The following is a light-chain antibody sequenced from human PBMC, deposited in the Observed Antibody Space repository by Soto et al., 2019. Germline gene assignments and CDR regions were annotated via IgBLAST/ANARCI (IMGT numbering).Light chain of an antibody. CDR3: SSYTSSSSLDVV. CDR1: NSDVGGYNY. V-gene: IGLV2-14*01. J-gene: IGLJ2*01. CDR2: EVT. Sequence: QSVLTQPASVSGSPGQSITFSCTGTNSDVGGYNYVSWYQQHPGKAPKLMIYEVTYRPSGVSNRFSGSKSGNTASLTISGLQAEDEADYYCSSYTSSSSLDVVFGGGTKLTVL.